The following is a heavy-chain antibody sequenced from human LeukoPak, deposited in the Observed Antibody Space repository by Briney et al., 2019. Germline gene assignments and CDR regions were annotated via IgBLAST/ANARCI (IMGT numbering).Heavy chain of an antibody. CDR1: GGSISSYY. V-gene: IGHV4-4*07. Sequence: SETLSLTCTVSGGSISSYYWSWIRQPAGKGLEWIGRIYTSGSTNYNPSLKSRVTMSVDTSKNQFSLKLSSVTAADTAVYYCARSRRFGELHPLENYYYYMDVWGKGTTVTVSS. J-gene: IGHJ6*03. D-gene: IGHD3-10*01. CDR3: ARSRRFGELHPLENYYYYMDV. CDR2: IYTSGST.